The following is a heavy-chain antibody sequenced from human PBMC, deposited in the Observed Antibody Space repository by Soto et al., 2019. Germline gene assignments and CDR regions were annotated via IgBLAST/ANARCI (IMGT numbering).Heavy chain of an antibody. CDR2: IIPIFGTA. V-gene: IGHV1-69*01. Sequence: QVQLVQSGAEVKKPGSSVKVSCKASGGTFSSYAISWVRQAPGHGLEWMGGIIPIFGTANYAQKFQGRVTITADESTSTAYMELSNLRSEDTAVYYCARGRRELLRDAFDIWGQGTMVTVSS. CDR3: ARGRRELLRDAFDI. J-gene: IGHJ3*02. CDR1: GGTFSSYA. D-gene: IGHD1-26*01.